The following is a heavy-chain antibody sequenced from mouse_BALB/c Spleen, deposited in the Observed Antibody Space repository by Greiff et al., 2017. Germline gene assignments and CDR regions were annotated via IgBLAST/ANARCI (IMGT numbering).Heavy chain of an antibody. CDR3: ANYYGSSYVPFSY. V-gene: IGHV1-7*01. CDR2: INPSTGYT. D-gene: IGHD1-1*01. Sequence: QVQLKESGAELAKPGASVKMSCKASGYTFTSYWMHWVKQRPGQGLEWIGYINPSTGYTEYNQKFKDKATLTADKSSSTAYMQLSSLTSEDSAVYYCANYYGSSYVPFSYWGQGTLVTVSA. CDR1: GYTFTSYW. J-gene: IGHJ3*01.